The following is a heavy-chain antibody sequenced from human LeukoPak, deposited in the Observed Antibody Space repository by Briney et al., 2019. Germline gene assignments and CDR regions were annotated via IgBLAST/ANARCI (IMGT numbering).Heavy chain of an antibody. CDR1: GFTFNDFA. CDR2: TKKDGSET. Sequence: GGSLRLSCATSGFTFNDFAMNWVRHIPGKGLEWVANTKKDGSETHYVDSVVGRFTISRDSARNSLFLQMNNLRVEDTAIYYCAKTYFYSSGGAYWGQGTLVTVSS. D-gene: IGHD3-10*01. CDR3: AKTYFYSSGGAY. J-gene: IGHJ4*02. V-gene: IGHV3-7*03.